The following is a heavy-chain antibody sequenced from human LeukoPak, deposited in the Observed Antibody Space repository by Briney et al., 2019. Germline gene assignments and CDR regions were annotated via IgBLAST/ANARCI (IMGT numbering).Heavy chain of an antibody. CDR3: ARDYYDSSGYYYDKNYFDY. CDR1: GYTFTSYG. J-gene: IGHJ4*02. CDR2: ISAYNGNT. Sequence: ASVKVSCKASGYTFTSYGISWVRQAPGQGLEWMGWISAYNGNTNYAQKLQGRVTMTTDTSTSTAYMELRSLRSDDTAVYYCARDYYDSSGYYYDKNYFDYWGQGTLVTVSS. D-gene: IGHD3-22*01. V-gene: IGHV1-18*01.